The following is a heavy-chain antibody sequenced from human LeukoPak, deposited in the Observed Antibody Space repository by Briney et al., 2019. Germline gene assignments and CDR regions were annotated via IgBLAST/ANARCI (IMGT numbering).Heavy chain of an antibody. Sequence: SETLSLTCAVYGGSFSGYYWSWIRQPPGKGLEWIGEINHSGSTNYNPSLKSRVTISVDTSKNQFSLKLSSVTAADTAVYYCARFVATLDYYYYGMDVWGQGTTVTVSS. J-gene: IGHJ6*02. CDR2: INHSGST. V-gene: IGHV4-34*01. CDR3: ARFVATLDYYYYGMDV. CDR1: GGSFSGYY. D-gene: IGHD4-23*01.